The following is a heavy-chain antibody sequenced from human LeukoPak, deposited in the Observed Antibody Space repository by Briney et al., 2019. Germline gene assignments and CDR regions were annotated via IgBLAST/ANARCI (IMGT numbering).Heavy chain of an antibody. CDR3: GRGVVARMGFDP. CDR2: INSSGSST. J-gene: IGHJ5*02. CDR1: GYTFTSYY. V-gene: IGHV1-46*01. Sequence: ASLKLSCTASGYTFTSYYMHWVRQAPGQGLEWMGIINSSGSSTSYAQNFQGRVTMTGDTSTSTVYMELSSLRSEDTAVYYCGRGVVARMGFDPWGQGTLVTVSS. D-gene: IGHD2-15*01.